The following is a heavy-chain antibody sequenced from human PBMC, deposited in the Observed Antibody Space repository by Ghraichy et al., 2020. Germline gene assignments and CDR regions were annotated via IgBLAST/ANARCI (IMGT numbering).Heavy chain of an antibody. J-gene: IGHJ6*02. CDR2: ISGSGGST. Sequence: LSLTCAASRFNFSNYAMTWVRQAPGKGLEWVSAISGSGGSTYYADSGKGRFTISRDNSKNTLYLQMNSLRAEDTAVYYCAKLFPRIVVVPAAGMDVWGQGTPVTVSS. D-gene: IGHD2-2*01. V-gene: IGHV3-23*01. CDR1: RFNFSNYA. CDR3: AKLFPRIVVVPAAGMDV.